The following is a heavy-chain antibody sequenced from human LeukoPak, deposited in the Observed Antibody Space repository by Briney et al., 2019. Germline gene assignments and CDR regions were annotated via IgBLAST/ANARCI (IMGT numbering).Heavy chain of an antibody. CDR1: GYTFTSYG. D-gene: IGHD1-1*01. Sequence: ASVKVSCKASGYTFTSYGISWVRQAPGQGLEWMGWISVYNGHTDYAQNFRGRVTMTIDTSTSTAFMELRSLRSDDTAVYYCARYQWVQRYDYWGQGTRVTVSS. J-gene: IGHJ4*02. V-gene: IGHV1-18*01. CDR2: ISVYNGHT. CDR3: ARYQWVQRYDY.